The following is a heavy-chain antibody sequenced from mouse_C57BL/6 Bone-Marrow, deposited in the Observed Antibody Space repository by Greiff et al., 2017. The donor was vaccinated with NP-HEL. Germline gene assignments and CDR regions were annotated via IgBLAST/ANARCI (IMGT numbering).Heavy chain of an antibody. CDR1: GYTFTDYY. CDR3: ARSETTVGTY. CDR2: INPYNGGT. Sequence: VQLQQSGPVLVKPGASVKMSCKASGYTFTDYYMNWVKQSHGKSLEWIGVINPYNGGTSYNQKFKGKATLTVDKSSSTAYMELNSLTSEDSAVYYCARSETTVGTYWGQGTLVTVSA. J-gene: IGHJ3*01. V-gene: IGHV1-19*01. D-gene: IGHD1-1*01.